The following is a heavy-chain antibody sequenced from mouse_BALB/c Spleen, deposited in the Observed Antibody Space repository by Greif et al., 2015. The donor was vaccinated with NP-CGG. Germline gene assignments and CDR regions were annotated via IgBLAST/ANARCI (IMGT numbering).Heavy chain of an antibody. J-gene: IGHJ4*01. CDR2: IAPGSGST. CDR3: ARGYEDYATDY. D-gene: IGHD2-2*01. CDR1: GYTFTSYW. V-gene: IGHV1S41*01. Sequence: DLVKPGASVKLSCKASGYTFTSYWINWIKQRPGQGLEWIGRIAPGSGSTYYNEMFKGKATLTVDTSSSTAYIQLSSLSSEDSAVYFCARGYEDYATDYWGQGTSVTFSS.